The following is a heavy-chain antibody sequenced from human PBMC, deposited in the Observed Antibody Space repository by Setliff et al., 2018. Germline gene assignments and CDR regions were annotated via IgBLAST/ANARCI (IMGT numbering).Heavy chain of an antibody. CDR2: IYYGGTT. CDR1: GGSITSRSYY. V-gene: IGHV4-39*01. Sequence: PSETLSLTCSVSGGSITSRSYYWGWIRQSPGKGLEWLGTIYYGGTTYYNSSLRSRVSISTDTSKNEFSLRLSSVTAADTAVYYCVKPTWAGEVSSPFAFWFESWGQGTLVTVSS. CDR3: VKPTWAGEVSSPFAFWFES. D-gene: IGHD3-3*01. J-gene: IGHJ5*01.